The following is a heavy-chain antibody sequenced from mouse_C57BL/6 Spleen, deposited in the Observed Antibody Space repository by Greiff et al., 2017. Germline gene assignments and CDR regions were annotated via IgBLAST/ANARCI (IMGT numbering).Heavy chain of an antibody. D-gene: IGHD2-2*01. J-gene: IGHJ3*01. CDR2: ISDGGSYT. V-gene: IGHV5-4*01. CDR1: GFTFSSSA. CDR3: ARDGYLAWFAY. Sequence: EVQRVESGGGLVKPGGSLKLSCAASGFTFSSSAMSWVRQTPEKRLEWVATISDGGSYTYYPDNVKGRFTISRDNAKNNLYLQMSHLKSEDTAMYYCARDGYLAWFAYWGQGTLVTVSA.